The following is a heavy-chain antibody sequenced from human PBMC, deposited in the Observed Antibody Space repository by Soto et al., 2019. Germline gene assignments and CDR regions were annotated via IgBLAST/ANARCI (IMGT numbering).Heavy chain of an antibody. CDR1: GFTFSSYG. CDR2: IWYDGSNK. V-gene: IGHV3-33*01. J-gene: IGHJ4*02. Sequence: QVQLVESGGGVVQPGRSLRLSCAASGFTFSSYGMHWVRQAPGKGLEWVAFIWYDGSNKYYADSVKGRFTISRDNSKNTLYLQMNSLRAEDTAVYYCAREAGLDYWGQGTLVTVSS. CDR3: AREAGLDY.